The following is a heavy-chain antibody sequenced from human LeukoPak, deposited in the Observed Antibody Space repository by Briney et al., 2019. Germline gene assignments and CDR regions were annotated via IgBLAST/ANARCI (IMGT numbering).Heavy chain of an antibody. D-gene: IGHD2-2*01. CDR1: GFTFSSYA. Sequence: GGSLRLSCAASGFTFSSYAMHWVRQAPGKGLEWVAVISYDGSNKYYADSVKGRFTISRDNSKNTLYLQMNSLRAEDTAVYYCARVHVDIVVVPAARFTYYYYMDVWGKGTTVTISS. CDR2: ISYDGSNK. J-gene: IGHJ6*03. V-gene: IGHV3-30*04. CDR3: ARVHVDIVVVPAARFTYYYYMDV.